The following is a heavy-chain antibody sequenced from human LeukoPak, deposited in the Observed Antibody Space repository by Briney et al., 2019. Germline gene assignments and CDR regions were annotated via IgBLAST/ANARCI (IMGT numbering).Heavy chain of an antibody. Sequence: GGSLRLSCAAPGFTFSSYTMNWVRQAPGKGLEWVSSISSSSYIYYADSVKGRFTISRDNPENSLYLQMNSLTAEDTAVYYCARRFDSWGQGTLVTVSS. CDR3: ARRFDS. V-gene: IGHV3-21*01. J-gene: IGHJ4*02. CDR2: ISSSSYI. CDR1: GFTFSSYT.